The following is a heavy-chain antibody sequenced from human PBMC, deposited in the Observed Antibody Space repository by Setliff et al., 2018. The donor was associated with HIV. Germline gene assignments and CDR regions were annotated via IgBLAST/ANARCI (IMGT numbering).Heavy chain of an antibody. CDR1: GYTFTDYG. D-gene: IGHD5-12*01. CDR3: ARGKTWLRFLDY. J-gene: IGHJ4*02. CDR2: ISAYNGNT. V-gene: IGHV1-18*01. Sequence: APVKVSCKASGYTFTDYGISWVRQAPGQGLEWMGWISAYNGNTKYAQKFQGRVTMTTHTSTNTAYMELRSLKSDDTAVYYCARGKTWLRFLDYWGQGTLVTVSS.